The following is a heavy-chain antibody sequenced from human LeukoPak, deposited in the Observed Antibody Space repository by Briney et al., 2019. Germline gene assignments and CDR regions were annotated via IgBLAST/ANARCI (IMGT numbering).Heavy chain of an antibody. J-gene: IGHJ4*02. D-gene: IGHD2-15*01. Sequence: ASVKVSCKASGYTFTSYGISWVRQAPGQGLEWMGWISAYNGNTNYAQKLQDRVTMTTDTSISTAYMELSRLRSDDTAVYYCARAYCSGGSCYWSQRYVYWGQGTLVTVSS. CDR3: ARAYCSGGSCYWSQRYVY. CDR2: ISAYNGNT. V-gene: IGHV1-18*01. CDR1: GYTFTSYG.